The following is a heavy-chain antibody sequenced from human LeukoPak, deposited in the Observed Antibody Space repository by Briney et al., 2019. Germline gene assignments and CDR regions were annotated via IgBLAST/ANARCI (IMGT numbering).Heavy chain of an antibody. Sequence: GRSLRLSCAASGFTFSSYAMHWVRQAPGEGLEWVAVISYDGSNKYYADSVKGRFTISRDNSKNTLYLQMNSLRAEDTAVYYCARGYYYAPWGQGTLVTVSS. V-gene: IGHV3-30-3*01. CDR2: ISYDGSNK. CDR1: GFTFSSYA. CDR3: ARGYYYAP. J-gene: IGHJ5*02. D-gene: IGHD1-26*01.